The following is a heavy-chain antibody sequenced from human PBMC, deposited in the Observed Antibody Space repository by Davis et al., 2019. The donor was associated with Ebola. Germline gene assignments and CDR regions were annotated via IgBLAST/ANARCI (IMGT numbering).Heavy chain of an antibody. J-gene: IGHJ6*02. V-gene: IGHV3-23*01. CDR3: ATDPAVTNPRDYYYYGMHV. D-gene: IGHD4-17*01. CDR2: ISGRGGST. Sequence: GGSLRLSCAASASTFSTNAIRWGRQPPGKGGEWVSAISGRGGSTYYADSVKGRFTISRDNSKNTLNLQMNSLRAEDTAVYHCATDPAVTNPRDYYYYGMHVSGQGTTVTVSS. CDR1: ASTFSTNA.